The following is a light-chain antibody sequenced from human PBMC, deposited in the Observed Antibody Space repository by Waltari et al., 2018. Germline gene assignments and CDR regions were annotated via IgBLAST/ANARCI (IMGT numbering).Light chain of an antibody. CDR3: SSFTSSTTPVV. V-gene: IGLV2-14*03. CDR2: DVS. Sequence: QSALTQPASVSGSPGQPITIPCTGTSSDVGGYNYVSWYQQHPDKVPKLLIYDVSNRPSGISSRFSGSKSGNTASLNISGLRAEDEGDYYCSSFTSSTTPVVFGGGTKLTVL. CDR1: SSDVGGYNY. J-gene: IGLJ2*01.